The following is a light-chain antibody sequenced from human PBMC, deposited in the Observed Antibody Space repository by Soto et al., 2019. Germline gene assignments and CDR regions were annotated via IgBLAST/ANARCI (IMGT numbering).Light chain of an antibody. Sequence: DIQMTQSPSTLSASVGDRVTITCRASQSISSWLAWYQQKPGKAPKLLIYKASSLESGVPSRFSGSGSETDFTLTISSLQPDDFATYYCQHYNSYFPWTFGQGTKVEIK. CDR3: QHYNSYFPWT. V-gene: IGKV1-5*03. CDR2: KAS. J-gene: IGKJ1*01. CDR1: QSISSW.